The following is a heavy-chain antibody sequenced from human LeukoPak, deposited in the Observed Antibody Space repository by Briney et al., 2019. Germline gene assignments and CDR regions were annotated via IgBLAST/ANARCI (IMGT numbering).Heavy chain of an antibody. CDR1: GYGFFDYW. V-gene: IGHV1-2*02. CDR2: IRPKTGDA. Sequence: GASVTVSCRAVGYGFFDYWLHWVRQAPGQGPEWMGYIRPKTGDADYARDFQGRVVMTRDMSTNTAYIELTGLTSDDTAVYYCARDTPHQRFDYWGQGTLVIVSS. J-gene: IGHJ4*02. CDR3: ARDTPHQRFDY.